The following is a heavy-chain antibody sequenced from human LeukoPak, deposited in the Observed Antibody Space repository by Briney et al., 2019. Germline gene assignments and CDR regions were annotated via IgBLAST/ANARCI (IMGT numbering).Heavy chain of an antibody. Sequence: GGSLRLSCAASGFTFSSYGMHWVRQAPGEGLEWVAFIRYDGTKKYYADSVKGRFTISRDNSKNTLYLQMNSLRDEDTAVYYCAKDRPPTDNWGRGTLVTVSS. J-gene: IGHJ4*02. CDR1: GFTFSSYG. CDR2: IRYDGTKK. CDR3: AKDRPPTDN. D-gene: IGHD6-6*01. V-gene: IGHV3-30*02.